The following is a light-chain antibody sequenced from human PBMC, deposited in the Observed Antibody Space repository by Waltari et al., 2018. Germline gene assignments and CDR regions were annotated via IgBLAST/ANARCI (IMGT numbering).Light chain of an antibody. V-gene: IGLV1-47*01. CDR3: AAWDDSLYVV. Sequence: QSVLTQSPSASGTPGQTVTISCSGSSSNVGRNSVYWYQQLPGTAPKLLIYRYDQRPSGVPARFFGSKSGTSASLVITGLRPEDEADYYCAAWDDSLYVVFGGGTRLTV. CDR1: SSNVGRNS. CDR2: RYD. J-gene: IGLJ2*01.